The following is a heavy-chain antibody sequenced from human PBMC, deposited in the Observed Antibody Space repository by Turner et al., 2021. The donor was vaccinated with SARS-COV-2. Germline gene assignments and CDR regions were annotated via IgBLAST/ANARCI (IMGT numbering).Heavy chain of an antibody. CDR2: IYYSGST. Sequence: QLQLQESASGLVKPSETLSLPCTVSGGSISSRSYFWGWIRQPPGKGLEWIGSIYYSGSTYHNPSLKSRVTISVDTSKNQFSLKLSSVTAADTAVYYCARNSPKWYYYDSSGYYDYWGQGTLVTVSS. J-gene: IGHJ4*02. CDR1: GGSISSRSYF. D-gene: IGHD3-22*01. CDR3: ARNSPKWYYYDSSGYYDY. V-gene: IGHV4-39*01.